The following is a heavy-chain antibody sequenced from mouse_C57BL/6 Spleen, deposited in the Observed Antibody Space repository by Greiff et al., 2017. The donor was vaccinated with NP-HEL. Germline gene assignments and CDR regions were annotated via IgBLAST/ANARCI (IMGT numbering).Heavy chain of an antibody. CDR3: VRECDYGLAFAY. D-gene: IGHD2-4*01. CDR1: GFTFNTYA. Sequence: EVQGVESGGGLVQPKGSLKLSCAASGFTFNTYAMHWVRQAPGKGLEWVARIRSKSSNYATYYADSVKDRFTISRDDSQSMLYLQMNNLKTEDTAMDYCVRECDYGLAFAYWGQGTLVTVSA. V-gene: IGHV10-3*01. CDR2: IRSKSSNYAT. J-gene: IGHJ3*01.